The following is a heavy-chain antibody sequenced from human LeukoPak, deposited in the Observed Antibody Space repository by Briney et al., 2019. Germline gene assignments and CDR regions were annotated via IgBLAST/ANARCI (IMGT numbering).Heavy chain of an antibody. J-gene: IGHJ4*02. CDR3: ARDPSWLWSFDY. CDR2: IWYDGSNR. CDR1: GFTFSSYG. D-gene: IGHD3-22*01. Sequence: GGSLRLSCAASGFTFSSYGIHWGRQAPGKGLEWVALIWYDGSNRYYVDSVKGRFTISRDNSKKTVYLQMNSLRAEDTAVYYCARDPSWLWSFDYWGQGTLVTVAS. V-gene: IGHV3-33*01.